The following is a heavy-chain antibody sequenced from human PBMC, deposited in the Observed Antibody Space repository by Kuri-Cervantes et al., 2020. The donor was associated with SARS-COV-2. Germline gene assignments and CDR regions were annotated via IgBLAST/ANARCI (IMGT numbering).Heavy chain of an antibody. Sequence: LSLTCAASGFTFSDYYMSWIRQAPGKGLEWVSYISYSGTHTKYTDSVKGRFSVSRDNSRNSLYLQMNSLRAEDTAVYYCARVPYNGSYYADYYYGMDVWGQGTTVTVSS. D-gene: IGHD3-10*01. CDR2: ISYSGTHT. J-gene: IGHJ6*02. V-gene: IGHV3-11*06. CDR3: ARVPYNGSYYADYYYGMDV. CDR1: GFTFSDYY.